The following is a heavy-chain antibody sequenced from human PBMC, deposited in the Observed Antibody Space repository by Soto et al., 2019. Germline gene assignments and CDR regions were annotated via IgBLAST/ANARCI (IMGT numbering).Heavy chain of an antibody. CDR3: ARRGQHRKASYYYDMDV. D-gene: IGHD6-13*01. CDR1: GGTFSSYS. J-gene: IGHJ6*01. V-gene: IGHV1-69*01. CDR2: SIPIFRTA. Sequence: QVQLVQSGAEVKKPGSSVKVSCKASGGTFSSYSISWVRQAPGQGLEWMGGSIPIFRTANYAQKFQGRVTITADESTSTVYMGLSSLRSEDTAVYYCARRGQHRKASYYYDMDVWGQGTTVTVSS.